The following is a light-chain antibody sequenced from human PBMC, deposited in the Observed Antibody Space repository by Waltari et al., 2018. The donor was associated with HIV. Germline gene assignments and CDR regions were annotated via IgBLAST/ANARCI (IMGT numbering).Light chain of an antibody. V-gene: IGLV2-23*02. CDR1: SRDVGGYYL. CDR3: CSYAGSSTFVV. Sequence: QSALTQPASVSGSPGQSITISCTGTSRDVGGYYLVPWYQQHPGKAPKLMIYEVSKRPSGVSNRFSGSKSGNTASLTISGLQAEDEADYYCCSYAGSSTFVVFGGGTKLTVL. J-gene: IGLJ2*01. CDR2: EVS.